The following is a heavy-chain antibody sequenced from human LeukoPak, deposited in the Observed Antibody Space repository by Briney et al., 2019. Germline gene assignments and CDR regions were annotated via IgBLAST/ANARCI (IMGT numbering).Heavy chain of an antibody. D-gene: IGHD6-19*01. Sequence: PSETLSLTCTVSGGSISSYYWSWIRQPAGKGLEWIGRIYTSGSTNYNPSLKSRVTMSVDTSKNQFSLKLSSVTAADTAVYYCARELLSSGWTGGYNWFDPWDQGTLVTVSS. J-gene: IGHJ5*02. CDR1: GGSISSYY. CDR3: ARELLSSGWTGGYNWFDP. V-gene: IGHV4-4*07. CDR2: IYTSGST.